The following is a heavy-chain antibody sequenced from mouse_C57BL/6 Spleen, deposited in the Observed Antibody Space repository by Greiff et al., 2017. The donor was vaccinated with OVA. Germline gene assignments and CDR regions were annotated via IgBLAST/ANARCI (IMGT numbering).Heavy chain of an antibody. V-gene: IGHV2-5*01. D-gene: IGHD1-1*01. J-gene: IGHJ1*03. CDR2: IWRGGST. CDR1: GFSLTSYG. Sequence: VQLVESGPGLVQPSQSLSITCTVSGFSLTSYGVHWVRQSPGKGLEWLGVIWRGGSTDYNAAFMSRLSITKDNSKSQVFFKMNSLQADDTAIYYCAKSPSHYYGSSPHWYFDVWGTGTTVTVSS. CDR3: AKSPSHYYGSSPHWYFDV.